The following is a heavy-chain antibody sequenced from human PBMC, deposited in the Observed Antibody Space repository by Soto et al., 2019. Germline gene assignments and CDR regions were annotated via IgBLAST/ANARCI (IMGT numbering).Heavy chain of an antibody. CDR1: GFTFSSYS. CDR2: ISSSSSYI. CDR3: ARVSAEGRCSTTSCYPLDY. Sequence: PGGSLRLSCAASGFTFSSYSMNWVRQAPGKGLEWVSSISSSSSYIYYADSVKGRFTISRDNAKNSLYLQMNSLRAEDTAVYYCARVSAEGRCSTTSCYPLDYWGQGTLVTV. J-gene: IGHJ4*02. V-gene: IGHV3-21*01. D-gene: IGHD2-2*01.